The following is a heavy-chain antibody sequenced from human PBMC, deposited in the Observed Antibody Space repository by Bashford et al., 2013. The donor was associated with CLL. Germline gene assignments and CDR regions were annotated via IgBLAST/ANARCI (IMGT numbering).Heavy chain of an antibody. Sequence: SVKVSCKASGGTFSSYAISWVRQAPGQGGLSGWGGIIPIFGTANYAQKFQGRVTITADESTSTAYMELSSLRSEDTAVYYCARVIPDDIVVVPAAIYYYGMDVWGPKGPTVTPSPQ. V-gene: IGHV1-69*13. CDR1: GGTFSSYA. D-gene: IGHD2-2*01. CDR2: IIPIFGTA. CDR3: ARVIPDDIVVVPAAIYYYGMDV. J-gene: IGHJ6*01.